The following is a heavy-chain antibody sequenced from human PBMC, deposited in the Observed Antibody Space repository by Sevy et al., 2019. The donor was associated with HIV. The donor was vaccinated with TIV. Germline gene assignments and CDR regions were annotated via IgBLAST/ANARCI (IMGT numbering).Heavy chain of an antibody. CDR2: MYYSGSS. CDR3: ARLYDPRGRMEFDP. V-gene: IGHV4-59*11. CDR1: GGSISTHS. Sequence: SETLSLTCTFSGGSISTHSWSWIRRPPGKGLEWIGYMYYSGSSNYKPSLKSRVTMSMDASKNQFSLNLSSVTAADTAVYYCARLYDPRGRMEFDPWGQGTLVTVSS. D-gene: IGHD3-3*01. J-gene: IGHJ5*02.